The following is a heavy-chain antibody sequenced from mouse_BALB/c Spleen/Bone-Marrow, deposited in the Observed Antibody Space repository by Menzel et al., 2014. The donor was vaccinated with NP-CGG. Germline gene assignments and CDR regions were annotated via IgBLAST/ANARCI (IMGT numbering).Heavy chain of an antibody. D-gene: IGHD2-3*01. CDR1: GYTFASYW. Sequence: QVHVKRSGAELVRPGASVKLSCKASGYTFASYWINWVKQRPGQGLEWIGNIYPSDSYTNYNQKFKDKATLTVDKSSSTAYMQLSSPTSEDSAVYYCTRDGSPFAYWGQGTLVTVSA. V-gene: IGHV1-69*02. J-gene: IGHJ3*01. CDR3: TRDGSPFAY. CDR2: IYPSDSYT.